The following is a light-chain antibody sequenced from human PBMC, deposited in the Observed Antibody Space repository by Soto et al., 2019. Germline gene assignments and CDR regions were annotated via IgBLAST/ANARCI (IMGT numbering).Light chain of an antibody. CDR1: QNIYNY. CDR3: EQNYSTPVT. J-gene: IGKJ5*01. Sequence: DIQMTQSPSSLSASVGDRVTVTCRTSQNIYNYLNWYQQKPGKAPKLLIYAASSVQSGVPLRFSGTGSGTDFTLTISSLQHEDFETYYCEQNYSTPVTLGQGTRLEIK. V-gene: IGKV1-39*01. CDR2: AAS.